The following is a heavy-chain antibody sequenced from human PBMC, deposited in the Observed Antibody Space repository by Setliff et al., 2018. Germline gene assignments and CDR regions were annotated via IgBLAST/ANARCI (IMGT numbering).Heavy chain of an antibody. D-gene: IGHD3-22*01. CDR3: ARGPRFDYESPTYRRRFDP. V-gene: IGHV4-34*01. J-gene: IGHJ5*02. Sequence: SETLSLTCAVYGGSFSGYYWNWIRQAPDKGLEWIGEINHRGTTSYTPSLKGRVTISVDTSKNLFSLKLSSVTAADTAVYFCARGPRFDYESPTYRRRFDPWGQGTAVTVSS. CDR1: GGSFSGYY. CDR2: INHRGTT.